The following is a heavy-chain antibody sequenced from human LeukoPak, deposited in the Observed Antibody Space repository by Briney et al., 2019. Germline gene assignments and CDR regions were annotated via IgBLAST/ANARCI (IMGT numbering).Heavy chain of an antibody. V-gene: IGHV4-59*08. CDR1: GGSISSCY. D-gene: IGHD1-26*01. Sequence: SETLSLTCTVSGGSISSCYWSWIRQPPGKGLEWIGYIYYSGSTNYNPSLKSRVTISVDTSKNQFSLKLSSVTAADTAVYYCARLAGADFPWFDPWGQGTLVTVSS. J-gene: IGHJ5*02. CDR2: IYYSGST. CDR3: ARLAGADFPWFDP.